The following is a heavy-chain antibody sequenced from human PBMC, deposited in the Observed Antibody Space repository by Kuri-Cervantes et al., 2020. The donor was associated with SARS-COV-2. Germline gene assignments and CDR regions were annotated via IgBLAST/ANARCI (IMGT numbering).Heavy chain of an antibody. CDR3: ARGRLSSDYFDH. Sequence: ASVKVSCKASGYIFTNYYMSWVRQAPGQGLEWLGIINPSGDGTSYAQKFQGRVTMTRDTSTSTVYMELSSLRSEDTAVYYCARGRLSSDYFDHWGQGTLVTVSS. CDR2: INPSGDGT. V-gene: IGHV1-46*01. D-gene: IGHD6-6*01. J-gene: IGHJ4*02. CDR1: GYIFTNYY.